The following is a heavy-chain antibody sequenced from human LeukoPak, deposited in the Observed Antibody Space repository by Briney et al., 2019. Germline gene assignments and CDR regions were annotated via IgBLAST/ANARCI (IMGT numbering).Heavy chain of an antibody. CDR1: GFTFSSYA. V-gene: IGHV3-23*01. J-gene: IGHJ4*02. Sequence: GGSLRLSCAASGFTFSSYAMSWVRQAPGKGLGWVSAISGSGGSTYYADSVKGRFTISRDNSKNTLYLQMNSLRAEDTAVYYCANSIVGATAPDYWGQGTLVTVSS. D-gene: IGHD1-26*01. CDR3: ANSIVGATAPDY. CDR2: ISGSGGST.